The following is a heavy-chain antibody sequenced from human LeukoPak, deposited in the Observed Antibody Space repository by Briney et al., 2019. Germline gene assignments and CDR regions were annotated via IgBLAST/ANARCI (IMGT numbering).Heavy chain of an antibody. CDR1: GGSISSGGYS. Sequence: SQTLSLTCAVSGGSISSGGYSWSWIRQPPGKGLEWIGYIYHSGSTYYNPSLKSRVTISVDRSKNQFSLKLSSVTAADTAVYYCARGKIEGSGSSPGPTGNWFDPWGQGTLVTVSS. J-gene: IGHJ5*02. V-gene: IGHV4-30-2*01. D-gene: IGHD3-10*01. CDR3: ARGKIEGSGSSPGPTGNWFDP. CDR2: IYHSGST.